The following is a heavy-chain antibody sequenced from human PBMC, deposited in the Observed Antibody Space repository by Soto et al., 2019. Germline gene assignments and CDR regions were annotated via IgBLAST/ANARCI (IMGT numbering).Heavy chain of an antibody. CDR2: TYYRSKWYN. CDR1: GDSVSSNSAA. J-gene: IGHJ5*02. D-gene: IGHD1-26*01. CDR3: ARDQEEWELNWFDA. Sequence: SQTLSLTCAISGDSVSSNSAAWNWIRQSPSRGLEWLGRTYYRSKWYNDYAVSVKSRITINPDTSKNQFSLQLNSVTPEVTAVYYCARDQEEWELNWFDAWGQGTLVTVSS. V-gene: IGHV6-1*01.